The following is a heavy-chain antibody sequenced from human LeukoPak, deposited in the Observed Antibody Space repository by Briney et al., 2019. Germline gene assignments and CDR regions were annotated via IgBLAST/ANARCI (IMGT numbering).Heavy chain of an antibody. CDR3: ARDGYDSSGYYPLGAFDI. J-gene: IGHJ3*02. D-gene: IGHD3-22*01. V-gene: IGHV1-2*02. Sequence: ASVKVSCKASGYTFTGYYMHWVRRAPRQGLEWMGWINPNSGGTNYAQKFQGRVTMTRDTSISTAYMELSRLRSDDTAVYYCARDGYDSSGYYPLGAFDIWGQGTMVTVSS. CDR2: INPNSGGT. CDR1: GYTFTGYY.